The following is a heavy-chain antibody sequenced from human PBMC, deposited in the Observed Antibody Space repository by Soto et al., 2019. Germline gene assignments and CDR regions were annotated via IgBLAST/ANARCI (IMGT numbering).Heavy chain of an antibody. CDR1: NRSITSRNW. V-gene: IGHV4-4*02. Sequence: SETLSLTCAVSNRSITSRNWWSWVRQPPGKGLEWIGQIYHSGSTNYNPSLKSRVTISLDKSKNQFSLKLSPVTAADTAVYYCARDLRLGCFDYWGQGTLVTVS. J-gene: IGHJ4*02. CDR2: IYHSGST. D-gene: IGHD3-16*01. CDR3: ARDLRLGCFDY.